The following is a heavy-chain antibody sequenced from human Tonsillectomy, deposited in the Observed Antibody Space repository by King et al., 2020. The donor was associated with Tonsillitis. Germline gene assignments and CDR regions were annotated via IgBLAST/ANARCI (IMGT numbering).Heavy chain of an antibody. V-gene: IGHV3-21*01. J-gene: IGHJ6*02. CDR1: GFPFNTYT. CDR2: ISSSSSYI. Sequence: VQLVESGGGLVKPGGSLRLSCAASGFPFNTYTMNWVRQAPGKGLEWVSSISSSSSYIYYADSVKGRFTISRDNAKNSLYLKMNSLRAEDTAVYYCARDHKEMATSKIYYYYGMDVWGQGTTVTVSS. CDR3: ARDHKEMATSKIYYYYGMDV. D-gene: IGHD5-24*01.